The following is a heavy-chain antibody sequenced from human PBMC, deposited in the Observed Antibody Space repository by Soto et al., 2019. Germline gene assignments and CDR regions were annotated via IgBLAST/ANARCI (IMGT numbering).Heavy chain of an antibody. J-gene: IGHJ5*02. Sequence: EVQLLESGGGLVQPGGSLRLSCAASGFTFSSYAMSWVRQAPGKGLEWVSAISGSGGSTYYADSVKGRFTISRDNSKNALYLQMNSLRAEDTAVYYCAKEHTLLTGYYHSRFNWFDPWGQGTLVTVSS. CDR3: AKEHTLLTGYYHSRFNWFDP. V-gene: IGHV3-23*01. D-gene: IGHD3-9*01. CDR1: GFTFSSYA. CDR2: ISGSGGST.